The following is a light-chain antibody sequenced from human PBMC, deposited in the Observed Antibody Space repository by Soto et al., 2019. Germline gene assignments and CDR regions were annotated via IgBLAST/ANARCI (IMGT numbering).Light chain of an antibody. CDR1: QSVLYSSNNKNY. CDR2: WAS. V-gene: IGKV4-1*01. Sequence: DIVMTQSPDSLAVSLGERATINCKSSQSVLYSSNNKNYLAWYQQKPGQPPKLRIYWASTRESGVPDRFSGSGSGTDFALPISSLQAEDVAVYYCQQYYSTPLTFGPGTRVAIK. CDR3: QQYYSTPLT. J-gene: IGKJ3*01.